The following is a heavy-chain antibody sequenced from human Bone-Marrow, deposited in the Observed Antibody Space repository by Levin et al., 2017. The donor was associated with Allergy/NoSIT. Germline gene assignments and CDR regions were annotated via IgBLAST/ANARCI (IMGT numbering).Heavy chain of an antibody. Sequence: GESLKISCTASGFIFSDYYMGWVRQPPGKGLEWISYISNFGTTINYADSVKGRFTISRDNDKNSLFLQLSGLRAEDTAVYYCVRVGSTFQFDFWGPGTLVTVSA. J-gene: IGHJ4*02. CDR3: VRVGSTFQFDF. CDR1: GFIFSDYY. CDR2: ISNFGTTI. V-gene: IGHV3-11*01. D-gene: IGHD6-13*01.